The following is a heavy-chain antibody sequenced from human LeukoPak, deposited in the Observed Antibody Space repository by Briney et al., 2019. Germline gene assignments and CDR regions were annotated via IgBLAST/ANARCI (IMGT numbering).Heavy chain of an antibody. CDR3: ARAGDSSSWYHYYYYYMDV. D-gene: IGHD6-13*01. CDR2: IYSNGST. Sequence: SETLSLTCSVSGGSISSYYWSWIRQPPGKGLECIGFIYSNGSTHYNPSLKSRVTISVDTSKNQFSLKLSSVTAADTAVYYCARAGDSSSWYHYYYYYMDVWGKGTTVTVSS. V-gene: IGHV4-59*01. CDR1: GGSISSYY. J-gene: IGHJ6*03.